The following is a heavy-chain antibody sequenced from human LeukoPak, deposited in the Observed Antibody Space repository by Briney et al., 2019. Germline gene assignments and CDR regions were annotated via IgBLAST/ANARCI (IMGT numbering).Heavy chain of an antibody. V-gene: IGHV3-23*01. CDR1: GFTFGSYA. Sequence: GGSLRLSGAASGFTFGSYAWGGFRRAPGKGLEWAPAISGSGGSTYYADSVKGRFTISRDNSKNTLYLQMNSLRAEDTAVYYCAKDEVSSWYDAFDIWGQGTMVTVSS. CDR2: ISGSGGST. CDR3: AKDEVSSWYDAFDI. J-gene: IGHJ3*02. D-gene: IGHD6-13*01.